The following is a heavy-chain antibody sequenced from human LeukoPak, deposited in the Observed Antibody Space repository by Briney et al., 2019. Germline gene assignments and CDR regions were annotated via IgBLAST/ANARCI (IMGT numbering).Heavy chain of an antibody. D-gene: IGHD3-10*01. CDR3: ATGQILYGSHY. V-gene: IGHV4-34*01. CDR1: GGSFSGYY. J-gene: IGHJ4*02. CDR2: INHSGST. Sequence: KSSETLSLTCAVYGGSFSGYYWSWIRQPPGKGLEWIGEINHSGSTNYNPSLKSRVTISVDTSKTQFSLRLTSVTAADTGVYYCATGQILYGSHYWGLGTLVTVSS.